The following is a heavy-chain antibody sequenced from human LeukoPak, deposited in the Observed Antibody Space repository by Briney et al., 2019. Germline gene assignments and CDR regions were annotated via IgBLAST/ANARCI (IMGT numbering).Heavy chain of an antibody. V-gene: IGHV4-4*07. J-gene: IGHJ5*02. D-gene: IGHD6-13*01. CDR3: AREPRYSSSWYWFDP. Sequence: SETLPLTCTVSGGSISSYYWSWIRQPAGKGLEWIGRIYTSGSTNYNPSLKSRVTMSVDTSKNQFSLKLSSVTAADTAVYYCAREPRYSSSWYWFDPWGQGTLVTVSS. CDR1: GGSISSYY. CDR2: IYTSGST.